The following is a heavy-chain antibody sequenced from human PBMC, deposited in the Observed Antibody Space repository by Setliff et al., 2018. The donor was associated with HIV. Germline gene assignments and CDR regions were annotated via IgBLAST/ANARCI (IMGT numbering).Heavy chain of an antibody. J-gene: IGHJ3*02. CDR2: INAGNGNI. CDR3: ASGPLVYYDSPGAFDI. V-gene: IGHV1-3*01. D-gene: IGHD3-22*01. Sequence: ASVKVSCKASGYTFTSYAMHWVRQAPGQRLEWMGWINAGNGNIKYAPNLRGRVTMTTDTSTSTAYMELRSQRSDDTAVYYCASGPLVYYDSPGAFDIWGQGTMVTVSS. CDR1: GYTFTSYA.